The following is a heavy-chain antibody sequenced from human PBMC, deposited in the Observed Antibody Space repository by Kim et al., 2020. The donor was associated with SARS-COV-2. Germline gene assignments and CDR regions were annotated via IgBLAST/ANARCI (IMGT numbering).Heavy chain of an antibody. Sequence: GGSLRLSCAASGFSFSTYAVIWVRQAPGKGLEWVSGISSSGTNTYYADSVRGRFTISRDIPKNTLYLQMNSLRAEDTALYYCAKSRQQLVPGFFDYWGQG. CDR2: ISSSGTNT. J-gene: IGHJ4*02. CDR1: GFSFSTYA. CDR3: AKSRQQLVPGFFDY. V-gene: IGHV3-23*01. D-gene: IGHD6-13*01.